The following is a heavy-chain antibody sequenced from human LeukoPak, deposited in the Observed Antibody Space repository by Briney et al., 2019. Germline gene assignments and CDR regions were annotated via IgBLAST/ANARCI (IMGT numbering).Heavy chain of an antibody. V-gene: IGHV3-48*01. CDR3: ARGGKSFHFDY. CDR2: ISSSSSTI. CDR1: GLTFSNYR. J-gene: IGHJ4*02. D-gene: IGHD3-16*01. Sequence: GGSLRLSCAASGLTFSNYRMNWVRQAPGKGLEWVSYISSSSSTIYYADSVKGRFTISRDNSKNTLYLQLNSLRAEDTAVYYCARGGKSFHFDYWGQGTLVTVSS.